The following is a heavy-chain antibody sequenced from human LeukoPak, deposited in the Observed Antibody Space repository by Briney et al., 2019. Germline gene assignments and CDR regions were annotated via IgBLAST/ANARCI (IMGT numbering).Heavy chain of an antibody. Sequence: GGSLRLSCAASGFTFSSYAMTWVRQAPGKGLEWVSTISGGGDSTYYADSVKGRFTISRDNSKNTLYLQMNSLRAEDTAVYYCARVMIVNAFDIWGQGTMVTVSS. V-gene: IGHV3-23*01. D-gene: IGHD3-22*01. CDR3: ARVMIVNAFDI. CDR2: ISGGGDST. J-gene: IGHJ3*02. CDR1: GFTFSSYA.